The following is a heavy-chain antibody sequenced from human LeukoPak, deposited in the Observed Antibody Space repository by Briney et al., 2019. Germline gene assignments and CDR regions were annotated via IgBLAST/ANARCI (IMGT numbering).Heavy chain of an antibody. D-gene: IGHD4-17*01. CDR1: GFTFNTYA. Sequence: GGSLRLSCAASGFTFNTYAMSWVRQAPGKGLEWVSAISGSGGSTYYADSVKGRFTISRDNSKNTLYLQMNSLRAEDTAVYYCAKHWDTVRYGMDVWGQGTTVTVSS. J-gene: IGHJ6*02. CDR2: ISGSGGST. V-gene: IGHV3-23*01. CDR3: AKHWDTVRYGMDV.